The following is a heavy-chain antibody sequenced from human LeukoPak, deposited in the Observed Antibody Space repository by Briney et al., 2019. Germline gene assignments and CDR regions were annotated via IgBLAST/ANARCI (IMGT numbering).Heavy chain of an antibody. CDR1: GFTVSSNY. CDR3: AKTTAGYDYFDY. CDR2: ISGSGGST. D-gene: IGHD4-17*01. V-gene: IGHV3-23*01. J-gene: IGHJ4*02. Sequence: GGSLRLSCAASGFTVSSNYMSWVRQAPGKGLEWVSVISGSGGSTYYADSVKGRFTISRDNSKNTLYLQMNGLRAEDTAVYYCAKTTAGYDYFDYWGQGTLVTVSS.